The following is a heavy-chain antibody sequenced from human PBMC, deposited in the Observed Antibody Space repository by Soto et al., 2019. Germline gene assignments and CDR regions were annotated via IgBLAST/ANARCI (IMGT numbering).Heavy chain of an antibody. CDR3: ARDRVGYYGSGSPYYYYYGMDV. V-gene: IGHV1-69*13. CDR1: GGTFSSYA. Sequence: SVKVSCKASGGTFSSYAISWVRQAPGQGLEWMGGIIPIFGTANYAQKFQGRVTITADESTSTAYMELSSLRSEDTAVYYCARDRVGYYGSGSPYYYYYGMDVWGQGTTVTVSS. CDR2: IIPIFGTA. J-gene: IGHJ6*02. D-gene: IGHD3-10*01.